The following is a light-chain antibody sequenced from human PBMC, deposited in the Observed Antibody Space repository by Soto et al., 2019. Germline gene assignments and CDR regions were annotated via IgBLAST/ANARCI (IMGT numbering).Light chain of an antibody. Sequence: QSALTQPASVSGSPGQSITISCTGTSSDVGGYNYVSWYQHHPGKAPKLMIYDVSNRTSGVSNRFSGSKSDNTASLTIYGLQAEDEDDYYCSSYTSTSTVVVGEGTKLTVL. V-gene: IGLV2-14*03. CDR3: SSYTSTSTVV. J-gene: IGLJ2*01. CDR2: DVS. CDR1: SSDVGGYNY.